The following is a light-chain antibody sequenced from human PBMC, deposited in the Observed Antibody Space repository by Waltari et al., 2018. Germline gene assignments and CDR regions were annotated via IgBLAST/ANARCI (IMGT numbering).Light chain of an antibody. CDR2: RNN. CDR3: AAWDNSLSGVL. V-gene: IGLV1-47*01. J-gene: IGLJ2*01. Sequence: QSVLTQSPSASGTPWQRVTISCSGSSSNIESNHVFWYQQIPGTAPKPLIFRNNMRPSGVPDRFSASQSGTSASLAISGLRAEDEADYYGAAWDNSLSGVLFGGGTKLTVL. CDR1: SSNIESNH.